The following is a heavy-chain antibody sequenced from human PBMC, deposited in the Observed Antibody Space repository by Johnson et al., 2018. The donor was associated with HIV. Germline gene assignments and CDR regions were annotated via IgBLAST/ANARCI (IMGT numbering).Heavy chain of an antibody. CDR2: ISYDGSNK. CDR1: GFTFSSYA. D-gene: IGHD2-2*01. J-gene: IGHJ3*02. CDR3: AKTAAADAFDI. V-gene: IGHV3-30-3*02. Sequence: QVQLVESGGGVERPGGSLRLSCAASGFTFSSYAMHWVRQAPGKGLEWVAVISYDGSNKYYADSVKGRFTISRDNSKNTLYLQMNSLRAEGTAVYYCAKTAAADAFDIWGQGTMVTVSS.